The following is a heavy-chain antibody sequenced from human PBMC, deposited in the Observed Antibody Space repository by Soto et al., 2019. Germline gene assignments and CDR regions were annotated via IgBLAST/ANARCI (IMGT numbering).Heavy chain of an antibody. J-gene: IGHJ4*02. V-gene: IGHV5-10-1*01. D-gene: IGHD3-10*01. Sequence: PGESLKISCRASGYIFTNYWISWVRQMPGKGLEWVGRIDPNDSYFNYNPSFQGHVTSSVDKSINTAYLQWSGLKASDTAMYYCARLVRGVIITEVLDWGQGTLVTVSS. CDR1: GYIFTNYW. CDR2: IDPNDSYF. CDR3: ARLVRGVIITEVLD.